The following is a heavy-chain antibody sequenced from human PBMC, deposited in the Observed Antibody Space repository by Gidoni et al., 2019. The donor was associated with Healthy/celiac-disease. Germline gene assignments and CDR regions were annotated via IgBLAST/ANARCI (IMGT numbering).Heavy chain of an antibody. CDR1: GGSISSGGYY. V-gene: IGHV4-31*03. D-gene: IGHD3-22*01. CDR3: ARAIVVVLRFDP. Sequence: QVQLQESGPGLVTPSQTLSLTCTVSGGSISSGGYYWSWIRQHPGRGLDWIGYIYYSGSTYYNPSLKSRVTISVDTSKNQFSLKLSSVTAADTAVYYCARAIVVVLRFDPWGQGTLVTVSS. J-gene: IGHJ5*02. CDR2: IYYSGST.